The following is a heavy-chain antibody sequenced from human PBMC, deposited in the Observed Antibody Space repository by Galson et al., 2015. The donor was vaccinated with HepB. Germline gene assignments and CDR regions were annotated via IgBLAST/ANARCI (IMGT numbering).Heavy chain of an antibody. V-gene: IGHV6-1*01. CDR3: ARDRIPPFTVVRGNDGFDI. Sequence: CAISGDSVSTNSAAWHWIRQSPSRGLEWLGRTYYTSKWYNDYAVSVKGRITIKPDTSKNQFSLQLNSVTPEDTAVYYCARDRIPPFTVVRGNDGFDIWGQGTMVTVSS. D-gene: IGHD3-10*01. CDR2: TYYTSKWYN. CDR1: GDSVSTNSAA. J-gene: IGHJ3*02.